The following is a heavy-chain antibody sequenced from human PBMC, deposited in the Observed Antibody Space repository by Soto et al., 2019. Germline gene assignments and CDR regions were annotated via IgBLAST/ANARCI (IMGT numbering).Heavy chain of an antibody. D-gene: IGHD2-2*01. CDR3: ASIDIVVVPAAIGGYDLHAFDI. CDR1: GGTFSSYT. J-gene: IGHJ3*02. CDR2: IIPILGIA. Sequence: SVKVSCKASGGTFSSYTISWVRQAPGQGLEWMGRIIPILGIANYAQKFQGRVTITADKSTSTAYMELSSLRSEDTAVYYCASIDIVVVPAAIGGYDLHAFDIWGQGTMVTVSS. V-gene: IGHV1-69*02.